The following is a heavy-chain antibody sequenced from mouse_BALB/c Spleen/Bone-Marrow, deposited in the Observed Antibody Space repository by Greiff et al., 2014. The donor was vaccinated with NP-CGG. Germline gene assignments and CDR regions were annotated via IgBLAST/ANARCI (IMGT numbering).Heavy chain of an antibody. Sequence: EVQLVESGAELVRSGASVKLSCSASGFNIKDYYMHWVKQRPEQGLEWIGWIDPENGDTEYAPKFQGKATMTADTSSNTAYLQLSSLTSEDTAVYYCNEGYGNYGYWGQGTTLTVSS. CDR2: IDPENGDT. V-gene: IGHV14-4*02. J-gene: IGHJ2*01. CDR3: NEGYGNYGY. D-gene: IGHD2-10*02. CDR1: GFNIKDYY.